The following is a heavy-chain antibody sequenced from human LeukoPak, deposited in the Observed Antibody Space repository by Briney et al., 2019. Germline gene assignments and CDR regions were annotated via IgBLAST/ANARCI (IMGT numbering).Heavy chain of an antibody. CDR2: INHSGST. CDR1: GGSFSGYY. Sequence: SETLSLTCAVYGGSFSGYYWSWIRQPPGKGLEWLGEINHSGSTNYNPSLKSRVTISVDTSKNQFSLKLSSVTAADTAVYYCARGLRLWFGELRPHFDYWGQGTLVTVSS. CDR3: ARGLRLWFGELRPHFDY. D-gene: IGHD3-10*01. J-gene: IGHJ4*02. V-gene: IGHV4-34*01.